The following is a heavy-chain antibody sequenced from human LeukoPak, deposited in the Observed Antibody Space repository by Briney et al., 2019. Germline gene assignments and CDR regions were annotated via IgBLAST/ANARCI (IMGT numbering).Heavy chain of an antibody. V-gene: IGHV3-23*01. Sequence: GGSLRLSCAASGFTFSSYAMSWVRQAPGKGLEWVSAISGSGGSTYYADSVKGRLTISRDNSKNTLYLQMNSLRAEDTAVYYCAKDGKRDGYNPHYWGQGTLVTVSS. CDR3: AKDGKRDGYNPHY. CDR2: ISGSGGST. CDR1: GFTFSSYA. J-gene: IGHJ4*02. D-gene: IGHD5-24*01.